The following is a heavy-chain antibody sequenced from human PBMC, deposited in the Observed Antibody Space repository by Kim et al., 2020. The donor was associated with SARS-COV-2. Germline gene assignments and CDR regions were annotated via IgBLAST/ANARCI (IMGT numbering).Heavy chain of an antibody. D-gene: IGHD3-9*01. V-gene: IGHV3-23*01. CDR2: IGGGGMTT. Sequence: GGSLRLSCLVSGFNFNTFAMTWVRQAPGKGLQWISSIGGGGMTTSYADSLKGRFTISRNNSKNTSYLQMNSLRAEDTALYYCARGGYFGAFDIWGQGTMVTVSS. J-gene: IGHJ3*02. CDR3: ARGGYFGAFDI. CDR1: GFNFNTFA.